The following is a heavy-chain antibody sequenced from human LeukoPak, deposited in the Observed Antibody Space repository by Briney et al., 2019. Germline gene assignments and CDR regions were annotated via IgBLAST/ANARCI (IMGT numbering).Heavy chain of an antibody. CDR2: ISSHGGST. J-gene: IGHJ4*02. CDR3: VKDRWADYYGSGTYFDS. CDR1: GFTFSSYS. V-gene: IGHV3-64D*06. Sequence: PGGSLRLSGLVSGFTFSSYSMHWVRQAPGKGLEYISAISSHGGSTYYADSVKGRFAISRDNSTNTLYLRMSSLRVEDTAVYYCVKDRWADYYGSGTYFDSWAREPWSPSPQ. D-gene: IGHD3-10*01.